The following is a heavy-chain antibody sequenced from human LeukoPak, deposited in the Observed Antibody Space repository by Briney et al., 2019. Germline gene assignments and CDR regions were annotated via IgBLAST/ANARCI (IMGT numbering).Heavy chain of an antibody. J-gene: IGHJ5*02. CDR3: ARGSYDILTGYGNWFDP. D-gene: IGHD3-9*01. CDR1: VYTFPRYD. Sequence: SVTVSCKASVYTFPRYDIKWLRQATPHALEWMGWMNPNSGNTGYAQKFQGRVTMTRNTSISTAYMELSSLRSEDTAVYYCARGSYDILTGYGNWFDPWGQGTLVTVSS. CDR2: MNPNSGNT. V-gene: IGHV1-8*01.